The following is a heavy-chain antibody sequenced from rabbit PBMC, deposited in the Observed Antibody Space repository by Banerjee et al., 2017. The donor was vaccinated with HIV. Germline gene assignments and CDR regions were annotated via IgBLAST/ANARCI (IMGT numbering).Heavy chain of an antibody. Sequence: QEQLEESGGGLVKPGASLTLTCTASGVSFSFSSYMCWVRPAPGKGLEWIACMEVGSSGFTYFATWALGRFPISVPSSPPLTLHVTRLAASFSPSFFSVMYIIFIFSVSGMDLWGQGTLVTVS. CDR1: GVSFSFSSY. J-gene: IGHJ6*01. CDR2: MEVGSSGFT. CDR3: VMYIIFIFSVSGMDL. V-gene: IGHV1S45*01. D-gene: IGHD1-1*01.